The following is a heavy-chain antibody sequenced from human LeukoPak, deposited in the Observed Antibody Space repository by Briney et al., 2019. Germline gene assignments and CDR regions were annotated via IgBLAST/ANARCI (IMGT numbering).Heavy chain of an antibody. D-gene: IGHD4-23*01. CDR3: ATGHPMTTLVTPRY. CDR1: GYTLTELS. CDR2: FDPEDGET. J-gene: IGHJ4*02. V-gene: IGHV1-24*01. Sequence: ASVKVSCKVSGYTLTELSMHWVRQAPGKGLEWMGGFDPEDGETIYAQKFQGRVTMTEDTSTDTAYMELSSLRSEDTAVYYCATGHPMTTLVTPRYWGQGTLVTVSS.